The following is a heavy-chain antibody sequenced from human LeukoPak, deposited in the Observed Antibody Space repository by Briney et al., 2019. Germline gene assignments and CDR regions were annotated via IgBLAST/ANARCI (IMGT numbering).Heavy chain of an antibody. J-gene: IGHJ4*02. CDR2: INPHSGDT. CDR3: AKMWRVGGVTTLDY. CDR1: GYTFTNHY. Sequence: ASVKVSCKASGYTFTNHYMHWVRQARGQGLEWMGWINPHSGDTNYAQKFQGRVIMTRDTSISTAYMELSSLRSDDTAVYYCAKMWRVGGVTTLDYWGQGTLVTVDS. D-gene: IGHD3-16*01. V-gene: IGHV1-2*02.